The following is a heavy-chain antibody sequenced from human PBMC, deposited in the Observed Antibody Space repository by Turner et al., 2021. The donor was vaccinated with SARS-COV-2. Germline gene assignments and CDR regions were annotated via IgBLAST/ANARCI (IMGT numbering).Heavy chain of an antibody. Sequence: EVQLLESGGGLVQPGGSLRPSCSASGFTFSSYAMSWVRQAAGKGLEWGSAISNSGGSTYYEESGKGRFTISRDNSKNTLYLQMNSLRAEDTAVYYCAKGDTAMVPYNWFDPWGQGTLVTVSS. J-gene: IGHJ5*02. CDR3: AKGDTAMVPYNWFDP. D-gene: IGHD5-18*01. V-gene: IGHV3-23*01. CDR1: GFTFSSYA. CDR2: ISNSGGST.